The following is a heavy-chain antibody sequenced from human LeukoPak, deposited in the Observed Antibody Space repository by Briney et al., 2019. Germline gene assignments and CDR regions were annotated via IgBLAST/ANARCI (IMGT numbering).Heavy chain of an antibody. J-gene: IGHJ4*02. Sequence: GGSLRLSCATSGFTFSSYAMSWVRQAPGKGLEWVSAISGSGGSTYYADSVKGRFTISRDNSKNTLYLQMNSLRAEDTAVYYCANLMTTVTISRVGGQGTLVTVSS. CDR1: GFTFSSYA. CDR2: ISGSGGST. V-gene: IGHV3-23*01. CDR3: ANLMTTVTISRV. D-gene: IGHD4-17*01.